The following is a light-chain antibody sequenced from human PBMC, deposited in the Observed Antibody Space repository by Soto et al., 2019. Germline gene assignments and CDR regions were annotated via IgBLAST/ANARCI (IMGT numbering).Light chain of an antibody. Sequence: QSALTQPASVSGSPGQSITISCTGTSSDVGSHNFVSWYQQHPGKVPKPMIYEATERPSGVSNRFSGSKSGNTASLTISGLQAEDEADYYCCSYASSSPHWVFGGGTKLTVL. CDR1: SSDVGSHNF. J-gene: IGLJ3*02. CDR2: EAT. V-gene: IGLV2-23*01. CDR3: CSYASSSPHWV.